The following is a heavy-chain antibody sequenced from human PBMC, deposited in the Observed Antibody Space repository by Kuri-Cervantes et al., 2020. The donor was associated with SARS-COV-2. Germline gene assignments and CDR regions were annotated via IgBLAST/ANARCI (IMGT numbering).Heavy chain of an antibody. CDR1: GGSISSYY. CDR2: IYTSGST. CDR3: ARLNSGAFDI. J-gene: IGHJ3*02. Sequence: ESLKISCTVSGGSISSYYWSWIRQPAGKGLEWIGRIYTSGSTNYNPSLKSRVTISVDTSKNQFSLKLSSVTAADTAVYYCARLNSGAFDIWGQGTMVTVSS. V-gene: IGHV4-4*07. D-gene: IGHD3-16*01.